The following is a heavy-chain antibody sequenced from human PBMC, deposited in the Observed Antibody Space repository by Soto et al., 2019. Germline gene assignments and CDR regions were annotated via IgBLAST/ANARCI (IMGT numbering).Heavy chain of an antibody. D-gene: IGHD6-19*01. CDR1: GFPFSIYS. CDR2: ITSDTNTI. J-gene: IGHJ4*02. Sequence: EVQLVESGGGLVQPGGSLRLSCAASGFPFSIYSMNWVRQAPGKGLEWSSYITSDTNTIKYADSVKGRFTISRDNVKNLVYLQMSSLRDEDTAVYFCARSVEGHFDYWGQGTVVTVSS. CDR3: ARSVEGHFDY. V-gene: IGHV3-48*02.